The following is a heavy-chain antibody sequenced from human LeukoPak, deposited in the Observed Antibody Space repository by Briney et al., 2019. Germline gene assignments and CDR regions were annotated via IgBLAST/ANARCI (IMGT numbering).Heavy chain of an antibody. Sequence: SETLSLTCTVSGGSISSYYWSWIRQPPGKGLEWIGSIYHSGSTYYNPSLKSRVTISVDTSKNQFSLKLNSVTAADTAVYYCARGGGGGLFDYWGQGTLVTVSS. CDR3: ARGGGGGLFDY. D-gene: IGHD3-16*01. CDR2: IYHSGST. CDR1: GGSISSYY. J-gene: IGHJ4*02. V-gene: IGHV4-59*12.